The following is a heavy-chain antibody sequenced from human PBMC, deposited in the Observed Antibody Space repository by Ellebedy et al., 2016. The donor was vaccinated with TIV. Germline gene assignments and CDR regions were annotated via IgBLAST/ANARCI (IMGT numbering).Heavy chain of an antibody. CDR1: GYSFTSYW. CDR3: ARTSGYSGNWGLDL. V-gene: IGHV5-51*01. Sequence: GESLKISCQVFGYSFTSYWAGWVRQMPGKGLEWMWIILPADSDIRYSPSFEGPVTISADKSISTAYLQWSSLKASDTAIYSCARTSGYSGNWGLDLWGQGTLVTVSS. J-gene: IGHJ5*02. CDR2: ILPADSDI. D-gene: IGHD1-7*01.